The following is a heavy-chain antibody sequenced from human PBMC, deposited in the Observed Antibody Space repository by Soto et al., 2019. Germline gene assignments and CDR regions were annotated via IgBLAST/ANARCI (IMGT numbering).Heavy chain of an antibody. J-gene: IGHJ6*02. V-gene: IGHV3-33*01. D-gene: IGHD6-19*01. CDR2: IWYDGSNK. Sequence: QVQLVESGGGVVQPGRSLRLSCAASGFTFSSYGMHWVRQAPGKGLEWVAVIWYDGSNKYYVDSVKGRFTISRDNSKNTLYLQMNSLRAEDTAVYYCARDDFPYSSGWSYYYGMDVWGQGTTVTVSS. CDR1: GFTFSSYG. CDR3: ARDDFPYSSGWSYYYGMDV.